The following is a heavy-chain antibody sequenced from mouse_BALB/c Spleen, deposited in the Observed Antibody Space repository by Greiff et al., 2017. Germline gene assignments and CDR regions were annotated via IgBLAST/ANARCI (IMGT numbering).Heavy chain of an antibody. CDR3: ARGEPFYGNSFDY. J-gene: IGHJ2*01. CDR2: ISSGGST. V-gene: IGHV5-6-5*01. D-gene: IGHD2-1*01. CDR1: GFTFSSYA. Sequence: EVMLVESGGGLVKPGGSLKLSCAASGFTFSSYAMSWVRQTPEKRLEWVASISSGGSTYYPDSVKGRFTISRDNARNILYLQMSSLRSEDTAMYYCARGEPFYGNSFDYWGQGTTLTVSS.